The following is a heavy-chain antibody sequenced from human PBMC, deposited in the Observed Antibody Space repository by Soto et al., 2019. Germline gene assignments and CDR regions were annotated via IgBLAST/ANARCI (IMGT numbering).Heavy chain of an antibody. CDR3: ARGGMGARPFNY. V-gene: IGHV4-34*01. J-gene: IGHJ4*02. D-gene: IGHD1-26*01. CDR1: CGSFSGYY. CDR2: INHSGST. Sequence: SETLSLTCAVYCGSFSGYYWSWIRQPPGKGLEWIGEINHSGSTNYNPSLKSRVTMSVDTSKNQFSLKLSSVTAADMAVYYCARGGMGARPFNYWGQGTQVTVSS.